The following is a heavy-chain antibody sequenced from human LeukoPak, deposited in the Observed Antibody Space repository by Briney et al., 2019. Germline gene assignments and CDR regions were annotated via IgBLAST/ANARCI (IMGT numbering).Heavy chain of an antibody. CDR2: ISFSGANS. Sequence: PGGSLRLSRAASGFTFSDSAMTWVRQAPGKGLDWVSLISFSGANSYYADSVRGRFTISRDNSKKTLSLQMNSLRVEDTAIYYCAKDIQLSAWGLGTMVTVSS. CDR3: AKDIQLSA. CDR1: GFTFSDSA. D-gene: IGHD5-24*01. V-gene: IGHV3-23*01. J-gene: IGHJ3*01.